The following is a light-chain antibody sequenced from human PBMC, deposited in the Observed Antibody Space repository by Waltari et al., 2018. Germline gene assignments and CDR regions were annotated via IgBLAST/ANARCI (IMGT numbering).Light chain of an antibody. CDR3: SSYTGSGIV. V-gene: IGLV2-8*01. CDR1: SSDVGRFDY. J-gene: IGLJ2*01. Sequence: QSALTQPPSASGSPGQSVTISCTGTSSDVGRFDYVSWYQQHPGQTPNLLIYNVRQRPSGVPDRFSGSKSGNTASLAVSGLQADDEADYYCSSYTGSGIVFGGGTKLTVL. CDR2: NVR.